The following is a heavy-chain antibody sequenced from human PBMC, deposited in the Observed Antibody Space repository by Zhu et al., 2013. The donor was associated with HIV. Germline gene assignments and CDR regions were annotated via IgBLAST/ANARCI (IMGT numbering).Heavy chain of an antibody. D-gene: IGHD2-2*01. Sequence: QVQLVQSGADVKKPGASVKVSCKSSGYTFTAYYVHWVRQAPGQGLEWMGWINPNSGGTNYAQKFQGRVTMTRDTSISTAYMELSRLRSDDTAVYYCARSEVPAAPFDYWGQGTLVTVSS. CDR3: ARSEVPAAPFDY. J-gene: IGHJ4*02. CDR2: INPNSGGT. V-gene: IGHV1-2*02. CDR1: GYTFTAYY.